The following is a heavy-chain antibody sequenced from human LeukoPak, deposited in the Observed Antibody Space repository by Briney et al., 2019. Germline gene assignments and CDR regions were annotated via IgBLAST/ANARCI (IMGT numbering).Heavy chain of an antibody. CDR3: ARDMDYYGSGSYYSPYYMDV. Sequence: PGGSLRLSCAASGFTFSSYEMNWVRQAPGKGLEGFSYISSSGSTIYYADSVKGRFTISRDNAKNSLYLQMNSLKAEDTAVYYCARDMDYYGSGSYYSPYYMDVWGKGTTVTVSS. J-gene: IGHJ6*03. CDR2: ISSSGSTI. CDR1: GFTFSSYE. V-gene: IGHV3-48*03. D-gene: IGHD3-10*01.